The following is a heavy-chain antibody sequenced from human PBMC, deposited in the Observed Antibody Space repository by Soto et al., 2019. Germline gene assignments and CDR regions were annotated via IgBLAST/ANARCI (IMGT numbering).Heavy chain of an antibody. V-gene: IGHV4-4*02. J-gene: IGHJ6*04. Sequence: ASETLSLTCAVSGGSISSSNWWSWVRQPPGKGLEWIGEIYHSVSTNYNPSLKSRVTISVDKSKNQFSLKLSSVTAADTAVYYCARDTYGSWSYYNLYYYGMYFWGKGTTVNVS. CDR3: ARDTYGSWSYYNLYYYGMYF. D-gene: IGHD3-10*01. CDR2: IYHSVST. CDR1: GGSISSSNW.